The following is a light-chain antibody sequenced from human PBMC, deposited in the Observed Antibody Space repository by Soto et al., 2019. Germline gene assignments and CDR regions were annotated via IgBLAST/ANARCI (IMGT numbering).Light chain of an antibody. CDR2: GAS. CDR3: QQYGSSPPT. J-gene: IGKJ1*01. V-gene: IGKV3-20*01. Sequence: EIVLTQSPGTLSLSPGERATLSCRASQSVSSNYLAWYQRKPGQAPRLLIYGASSRAIRIPNRFSGSGSGTDFTLTITRLEPEDFAVYYCQQYGSSPPTFGQGTKVE. CDR1: QSVSSNY.